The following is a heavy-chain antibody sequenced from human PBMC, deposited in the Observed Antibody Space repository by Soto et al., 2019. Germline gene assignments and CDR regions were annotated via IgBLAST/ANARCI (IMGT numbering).Heavy chain of an antibody. CDR2: ISAYNGNT. V-gene: IGHV1-18*01. Sequence: ASVKVSCKASGYTFTSYGISWVRQAPGQGLEWMGWISAYNGNTNYAQKLQGRVTMTTDTSTSTAYMELRSLRSDDTAVYYCAREALHDVDIVSTLLKHYYSYGMDVWGQGTTVTVSS. D-gene: IGHD5-12*01. CDR3: AREALHDVDIVSTLLKHYYSYGMDV. J-gene: IGHJ6*02. CDR1: GYTFTSYG.